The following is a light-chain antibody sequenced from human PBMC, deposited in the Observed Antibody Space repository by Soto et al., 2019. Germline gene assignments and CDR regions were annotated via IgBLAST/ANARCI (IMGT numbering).Light chain of an antibody. V-gene: IGKV1-39*01. CDR2: AAS. Sequence: DIQMTQSPSSLSASVGDRLTIACRASQSISSYLNWYQQKPGKATKLLIYAASTLQSGVPSRFSGSGSGTDYTRTVSTLQPEDFATYYCQQSYSTPRTFGQGTKVEIK. CDR1: QSISSY. CDR3: QQSYSTPRT. J-gene: IGKJ1*01.